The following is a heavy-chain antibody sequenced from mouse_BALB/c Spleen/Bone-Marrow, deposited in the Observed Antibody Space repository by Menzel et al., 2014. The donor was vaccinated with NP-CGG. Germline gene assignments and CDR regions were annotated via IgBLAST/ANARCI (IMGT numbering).Heavy chain of an antibody. J-gene: IGHJ3*01. CDR1: GYTFTSYW. V-gene: IGHV1S16*01. CDR3: ARSQYGNLHPFAY. CDR2: INPSNGGT. Sequence: VKLSCKASGYTFTSYWMHWVKLRPGQGFEWIGEINPSNGGTNYNEKFKRKATLTVDKSSSTAYMQLSSLTSEDSAVYYCARSQYGNLHPFAYWGQGTLVTVSA. D-gene: IGHD2-10*02.